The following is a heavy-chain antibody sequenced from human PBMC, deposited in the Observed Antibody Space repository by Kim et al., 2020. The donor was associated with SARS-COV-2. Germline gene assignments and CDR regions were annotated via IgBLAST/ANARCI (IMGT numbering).Heavy chain of an antibody. CDR1: GFTFSSYS. CDR2: ISSSSSYI. CDR3: ARDGGTGYSSSWEFDY. Sequence: GGSLRLSCAASGFTFSSYSMNWVRQAPGKGLEWVSSISSSSSYIYYADSVKGRFTISRDNAKNSLYLQMNSLRAEDTAVYYCARDGGTGYSSSWEFDYWGQGTLVTVSS. J-gene: IGHJ4*02. D-gene: IGHD6-13*01. V-gene: IGHV3-21*01.